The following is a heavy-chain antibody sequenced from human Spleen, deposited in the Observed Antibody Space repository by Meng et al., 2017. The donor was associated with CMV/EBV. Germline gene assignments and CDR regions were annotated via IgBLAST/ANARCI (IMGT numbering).Heavy chain of an antibody. CDR1: GFTFSSYS. V-gene: IGHV3-23*01. D-gene: IGHD4-17*01. Sequence: GESLKISCAASGFTFSSYSMNWVRQAPGKGLEWVSAISGSGGSTYYADSVKGRFTISRDNSKNTLYLQMNSLRAEDTAVYYCASLTTVTIIDYWGQGTLVTVSS. CDR3: ASLTTVTIIDY. CDR2: ISGSGGST. J-gene: IGHJ4*02.